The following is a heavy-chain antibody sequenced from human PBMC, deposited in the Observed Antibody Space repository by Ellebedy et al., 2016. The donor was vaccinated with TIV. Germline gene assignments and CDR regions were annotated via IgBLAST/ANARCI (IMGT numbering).Heavy chain of an antibody. CDR1: GGAISSNTYY. D-gene: IGHD2/OR15-2a*01. CDR3: AKLAFSWGSWFDS. Sequence: MPSETLSLTCTVTGGAISSNTYYWAWIRQPPGKGLEWLGRINYSGTTSSNASLKSRIAITVDMSKNQFSLILSSVTAADTAVYYCAKLAFSWGSWFDSWGQGTLVTVSS. CDR2: INYSGTT. J-gene: IGHJ5*01. V-gene: IGHV4-39*01.